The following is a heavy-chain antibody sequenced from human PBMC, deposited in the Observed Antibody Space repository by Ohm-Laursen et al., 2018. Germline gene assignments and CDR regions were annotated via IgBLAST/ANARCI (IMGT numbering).Heavy chain of an antibody. D-gene: IGHD2/OR15-2a*01. V-gene: IGHV3-7*01. J-gene: IGHJ3*02. CDR1: GFIFSNYW. Sequence: SLRLSCAASGFIFSNYWMTWVRQAPGKGLEWVANIRKDGGETYSVDSVKGRFTISRDNAKNSLYLQINSLKGEDTAVYFCARDPTFHAFDIWGQGTMVTVSS. CDR2: IRKDGGET. CDR3: ARDPTFHAFDI.